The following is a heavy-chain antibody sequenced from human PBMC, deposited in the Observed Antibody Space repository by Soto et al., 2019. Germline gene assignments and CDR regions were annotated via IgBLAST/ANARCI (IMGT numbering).Heavy chain of an antibody. Sequence: ASVKVSCKASGYTFTGYYLHWVRLAPGQALEWMGVINPICGTTTYAQKFLGRVTITTDTSTSTAYMELSSLRSEDTAVYYCARGHYYDSSGHDAFDIWGQGTMVTVSS. D-gene: IGHD3-22*01. CDR3: ARGHYYDSSGHDAFDI. CDR2: INPICGTT. V-gene: IGHV1-46*01. J-gene: IGHJ3*02. CDR1: GYTFTGYY.